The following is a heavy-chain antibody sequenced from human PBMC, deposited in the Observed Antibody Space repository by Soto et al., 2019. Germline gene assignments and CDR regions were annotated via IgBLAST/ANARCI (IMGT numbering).Heavy chain of an antibody. D-gene: IGHD6-19*01. V-gene: IGHV1-69*01. J-gene: IGHJ6*02. CDR2: IIPIFGTA. CDR1: GGTFSSYA. CDR3: AXXXSYSSCWSIPLGNYYYGMYV. Sequence: VKVSCKASGGTFSSYAISWVRQAPGQGLERMGGIIPIFGTANYAQKFQGRVTITADESTSTAYMELSSLRSEDTAVYYCAXXXSYSSCWSIPLGNYYYGMYVWAQGTTVPVSS.